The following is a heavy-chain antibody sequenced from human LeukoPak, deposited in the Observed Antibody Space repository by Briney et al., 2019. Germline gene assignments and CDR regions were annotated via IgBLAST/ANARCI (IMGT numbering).Heavy chain of an antibody. CDR3: AKDSPRVRDGYIPLHFDY. V-gene: IGHV3-21*04. D-gene: IGHD5-24*01. Sequence: GGSLRLSCAASGFTFSSYNINWVRQAPGKGLEWVSSIGSGSSYIFYADSLKGRFTISRDNARNSLYLQMNSLRAEDTAVYYCAKDSPRVRDGYIPLHFDYWGQGTLVTVSS. J-gene: IGHJ4*02. CDR1: GFTFSSYN. CDR2: IGSGSSYI.